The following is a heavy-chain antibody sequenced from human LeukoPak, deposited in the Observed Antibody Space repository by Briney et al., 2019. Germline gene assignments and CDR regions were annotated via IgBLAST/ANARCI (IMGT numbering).Heavy chain of an antibody. J-gene: IGHJ4*02. CDR2: ISWNSGSI. CDR3: ARDLRGYYYDTSGFDY. V-gene: IGHV3-9*01. Sequence: GGSLRLSCAASGFTFDDHAMHWVRQAPGKGLEWVSGISWNSGSIGYADSVKGRFTISRDNAKNSLYLQMNSLRAEDTAVYYCARDLRGYYYDTSGFDYWGQGTLVTVSS. D-gene: IGHD3-22*01. CDR1: GFTFDDHA.